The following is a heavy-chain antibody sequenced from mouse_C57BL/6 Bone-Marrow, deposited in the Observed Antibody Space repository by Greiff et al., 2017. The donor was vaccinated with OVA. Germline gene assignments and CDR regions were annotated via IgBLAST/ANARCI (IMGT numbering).Heavy chain of an antibody. D-gene: IGHD1-1*01. CDR3: ARRGNYGSVLDY. J-gene: IGHJ2*01. CDR1: GYTFTDHT. Sequence: HVQLQQSDAELVKPGASVKISCKASGYTFTDHTIHWMKQRPEQGLEWIGYIYPRDGSTKYNEKFKGKATLTADKSSSTAYMQLNSLTSEDAAVDYCARRGNYGSVLDYWGQGTTLTVSS. V-gene: IGHV1-78*01. CDR2: IYPRDGST.